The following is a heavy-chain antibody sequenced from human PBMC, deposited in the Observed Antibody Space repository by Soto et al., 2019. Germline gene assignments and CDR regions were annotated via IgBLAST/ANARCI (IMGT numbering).Heavy chain of an antibody. CDR3: AKDKIYDFWSGYFNWFDP. V-gene: IGHV3-23*01. Sequence: VGSLRLSCAASGFTFSSYAMSWVRQAPGKGLEWVSAISGSGGSTYYADSVKGRFTISRDNSKNTLYLQMNSLRAEDTAVYYCAKDKIYDFWSGYFNWFDPWGQGTLVTVSS. CDR2: ISGSGGST. D-gene: IGHD3-3*01. CDR1: GFTFSSYA. J-gene: IGHJ5*02.